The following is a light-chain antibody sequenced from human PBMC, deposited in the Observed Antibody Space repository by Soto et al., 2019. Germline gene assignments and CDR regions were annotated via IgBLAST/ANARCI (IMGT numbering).Light chain of an antibody. CDR2: GAS. V-gene: IGKV3-15*01. CDR1: QSVSSN. J-gene: IGKJ2*01. Sequence: EIVMTQSPATLSVSPGERATLSCRASQSVSSNLAWYQQKPGQAPRLLIHGASTRATGIPARFSGSGSGTEFTLNISSLQSEDFAVYYCQQYNNWPPHTFGQGTKLEIK. CDR3: QQYNNWPPHT.